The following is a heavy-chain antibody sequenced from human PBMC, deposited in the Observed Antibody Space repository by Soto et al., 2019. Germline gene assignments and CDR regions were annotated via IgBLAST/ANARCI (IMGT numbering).Heavy chain of an antibody. CDR3: AKVSRIAARPGHFDY. V-gene: IGHV3-30*18. J-gene: IGHJ4*01. Sequence: AGGSLRLSCAASGFTFSSYGMHWVRQAPGKGLEWVAVISYDGSNKYYADSVKGRFTISRDNSKNTLYLQMNSLRAEDTAVYYCAKVSRIAARPGHFDYWG. CDR2: ISYDGSNK. CDR1: GFTFSSYG. D-gene: IGHD6-6*01.